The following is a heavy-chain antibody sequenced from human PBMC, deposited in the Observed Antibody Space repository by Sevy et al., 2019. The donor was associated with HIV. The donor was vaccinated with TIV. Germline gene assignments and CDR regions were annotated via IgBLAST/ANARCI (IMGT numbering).Heavy chain of an antibody. D-gene: IGHD2-2*01. Sequence: GGSLRLSCAASGFSFSDYYMSWVHLSPGKGLEWVSYISFNGSHVYYIEAVKGRFTISRDNGRNSLYLQMNNLRVDDTSVYFCAREGPVGGMDVWGKGTTVTVSS. CDR3: AREGPVGGMDV. CDR1: GFSFSDYY. J-gene: IGHJ6*04. CDR2: ISFNGSHV. V-gene: IGHV3-11*04.